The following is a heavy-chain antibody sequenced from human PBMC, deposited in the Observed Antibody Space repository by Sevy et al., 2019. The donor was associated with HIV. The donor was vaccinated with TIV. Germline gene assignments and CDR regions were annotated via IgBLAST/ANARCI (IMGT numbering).Heavy chain of an antibody. CDR2: IKSKTDAGTT. V-gene: IGHV3-15*01. Sequence: GGSLRLSCAASGFTFSNAWMSWVRQAPGKGLEWVGRIKSKTDAGTTDYAAPVKGRFTISRDDSKNTLYLQMNSLKTEDTAVYYCTTDLGYCSGGSCYSNLGVDYWGQGTLVTVSS. D-gene: IGHD2-15*01. CDR3: TTDLGYCSGGSCYSNLGVDY. CDR1: GFTFSNAW. J-gene: IGHJ4*02.